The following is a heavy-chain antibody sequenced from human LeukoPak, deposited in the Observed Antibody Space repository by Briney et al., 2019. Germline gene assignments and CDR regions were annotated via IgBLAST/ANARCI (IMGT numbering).Heavy chain of an antibody. CDR1: GYTFTSYY. CDR3: ARAYYYDSSAYYPEAY. CDR2: INPSGGTT. Sequence: ASVTVSFTASGYTFTSYYIQWGRQAPGQGLEWMGIINPSGGTTTYAQKFQGRVTMTRDMSTSTVYMELSSLRSEDTAMYYCARAYYYDSSAYYPEAYWGQGTLVTVFS. D-gene: IGHD3-22*01. V-gene: IGHV1-46*01. J-gene: IGHJ4*02.